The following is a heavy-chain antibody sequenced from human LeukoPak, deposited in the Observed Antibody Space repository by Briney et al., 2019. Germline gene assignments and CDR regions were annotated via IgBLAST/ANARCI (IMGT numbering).Heavy chain of an antibody. CDR3: ARDLWKYSSSSFDY. CDR1: GLPLNKYG. CDR2: VWYDGYDK. D-gene: IGHD6-6*01. Sequence: AGGSERLSCAASGLPLNKYGMHWARQAPGRGRGWVAVVWYDGYDKYYADSVKSRFTISRDNSKNTLYLQMNSLRTEYTAVYYCARDLWKYSSSSFDYWGQGVLVTVSS. V-gene: IGHV3-33*01. J-gene: IGHJ4*02.